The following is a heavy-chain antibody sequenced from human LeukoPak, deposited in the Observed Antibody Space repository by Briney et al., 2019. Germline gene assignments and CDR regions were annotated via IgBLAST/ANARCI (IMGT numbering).Heavy chain of an antibody. CDR2: IYHSGST. CDR1: GGSFSGYY. Sequence: SETLSLTCAVYGGSFSGYYWSWIRQPPGKGLEWIGSIYHSGSTYYNPSLKSRVTISVDTSKNQFSLKLSSVTAADTAVYYCAGVYYGSGSYYNWGQGTLVTVSS. D-gene: IGHD3-10*01. V-gene: IGHV4-34*01. J-gene: IGHJ4*02. CDR3: AGVYYGSGSYYN.